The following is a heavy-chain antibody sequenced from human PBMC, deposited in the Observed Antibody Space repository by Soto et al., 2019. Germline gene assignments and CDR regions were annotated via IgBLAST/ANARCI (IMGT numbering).Heavy chain of an antibody. CDR3: ARGDPYCSSTSCYRGNWFDP. D-gene: IGHD2-2*01. V-gene: IGHV1-69*05. CDR2: IIPIFGTA. J-gene: IGHJ5*02. CDR1: GGTFSSYA. Sequence: GASVKVSCKASGGTFSSYAISWVRQAPGQGLEWMGGIIPIFGTANYAQKFQGRVTITRDTSASTAYMELSSLRSEDTAVYYCARGDPYCSSTSCYRGNWFDPWGQGTLVTVSS.